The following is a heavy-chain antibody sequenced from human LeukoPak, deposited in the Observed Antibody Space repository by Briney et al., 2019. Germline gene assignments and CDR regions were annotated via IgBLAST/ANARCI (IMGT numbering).Heavy chain of an antibody. V-gene: IGHV4-34*01. CDR3: AREVGGSYYDY. CDR1: GGSFSGYY. CDR2: INHSGST. Sequence: SETLSLTCAVYGGSFSGYYWSWIRQPPGKGLEWIGEINHSGSTNYNPSLKSRVTTSVDTSKNQFSLKLSSVTAADTAVYYCAREVGGSYYDYWGQGTPVTVSS. D-gene: IGHD1-26*01. J-gene: IGHJ4*02.